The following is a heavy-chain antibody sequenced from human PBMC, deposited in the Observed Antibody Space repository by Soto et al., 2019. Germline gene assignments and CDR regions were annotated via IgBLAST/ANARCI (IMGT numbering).Heavy chain of an antibody. V-gene: IGHV4-34*01. CDR3: ARGASGYYDSSGYYSPYYFDY. Sequence: SETLSLTCAVYGVSFSGYYWSWIRQPPGKGLEWIGEINHSGSTNYNPSLKSRVTISVDTSKNQFSLKLSSVTAADTAVYYCARGASGYYDSSGYYSPYYFDYWGQGTLVTVS. CDR1: GVSFSGYY. J-gene: IGHJ4*02. D-gene: IGHD3-22*01. CDR2: INHSGST.